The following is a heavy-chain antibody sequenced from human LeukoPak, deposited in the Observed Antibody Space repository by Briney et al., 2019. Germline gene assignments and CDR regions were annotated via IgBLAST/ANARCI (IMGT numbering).Heavy chain of an antibody. CDR2: INHSGST. Sequence: SETLSLTCAVYGGSFSGYYWSWIRQPPGKGLEWIGEINHSGSTNYNPSLKSRVTISVDTSKNQFSLKLSSVTAADTAVYYCARARDSSYWGQGTLVTVSS. CDR3: ARARDSSY. J-gene: IGHJ4*02. CDR1: GGSFSGYY. D-gene: IGHD6-13*01. V-gene: IGHV4-34*01.